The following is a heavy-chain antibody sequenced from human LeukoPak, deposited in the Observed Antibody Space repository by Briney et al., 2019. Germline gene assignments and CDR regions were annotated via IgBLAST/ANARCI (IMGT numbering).Heavy chain of an antibody. J-gene: IGHJ4*02. CDR3: GRDRDWAFDY. V-gene: IGHV3-48*04. CDR1: GFTFNTYS. CDR2: IAPGSTIT. Sequence: RPGGSLRLSCITSGFTFNTYSMVWARQAPGKGLEWVSHIAPGSTITTYADSVKGRFVISRDNAKDSLYLQMNSLRVEDTAVYYCGRDRDWAFDYWGQGTLVTVPS. D-gene: IGHD2-21*01.